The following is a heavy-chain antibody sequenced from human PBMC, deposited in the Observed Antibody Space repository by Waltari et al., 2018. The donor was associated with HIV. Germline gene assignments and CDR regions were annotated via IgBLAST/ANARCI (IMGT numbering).Heavy chain of an antibody. CDR1: GYTLFSAG. CDR3: AIDRVLEAYDLWSGYGMGV. J-gene: IGHJ6*02. Sequence: QVQLVQSGAEVKKPGTSVKVSRNASGYTLFSAGLRWVRQAPGQGLGWMGWISPNNDNTNYPKKFEGRVTMTTDTSTSMVYMGLRSLRSDDTAVYYCAIDRVLEAYDLWSGYGMGVWGQGTTVTV. CDR2: ISPNNDNT. D-gene: IGHD3-3*01. V-gene: IGHV1-18*01.